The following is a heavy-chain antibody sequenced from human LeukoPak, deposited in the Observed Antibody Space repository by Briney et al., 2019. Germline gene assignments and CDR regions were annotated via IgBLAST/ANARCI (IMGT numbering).Heavy chain of an antibody. CDR1: GFTFSSYA. Sequence: PGGSLRLSCAASGFTFSSYAMSWLRQAPGKALEWVSAISGSGRSTYYADSVKGRFTISRDNSKNTLYLQMNSLRAEDTAGYYCAKVHLTYYYDSSGYGFQDYWGQGTLVTVSS. V-gene: IGHV3-23*01. D-gene: IGHD3-22*01. J-gene: IGHJ4*02. CDR3: AKVHLTYYYDSSGYGFQDY. CDR2: ISGSGRST.